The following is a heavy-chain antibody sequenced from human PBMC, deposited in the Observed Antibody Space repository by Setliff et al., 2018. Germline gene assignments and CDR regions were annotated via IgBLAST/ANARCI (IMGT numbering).Heavy chain of an antibody. J-gene: IGHJ4*02. V-gene: IGHV3-74*01. Sequence: PGGSLRLSCAASGFTLSPYWMHWVRQVPGKGLVWVSRMNSDGSRISYADSVKGRFTISRDNAKNTLYLQMNNLRVDDTAVYYCGRGGGDSGCYAGLESWGQGTPVTVSS. CDR2: MNSDGSRI. CDR1: GFTLSPYW. CDR3: GRGGGDSGCYAGLES. D-gene: IGHD6-19*01.